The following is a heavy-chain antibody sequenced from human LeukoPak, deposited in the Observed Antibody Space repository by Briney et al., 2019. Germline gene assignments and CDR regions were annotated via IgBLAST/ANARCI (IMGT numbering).Heavy chain of an antibody. V-gene: IGHV3-48*01. J-gene: IGHJ4*02. CDR2: ISSSSSTI. D-gene: IGHD3-16*01. Sequence: GGSLRLSCATSGFTFSSYSMNWVRQAPGRGLEWVSYISSSSSTIYYADSVKGRFTISRDNAKHSLYLQMNSLRAEDTAVYYCASAHGGSHYWGQGTLVTVSS. CDR1: GFTFSSYS. CDR3: ASAHGGSHY.